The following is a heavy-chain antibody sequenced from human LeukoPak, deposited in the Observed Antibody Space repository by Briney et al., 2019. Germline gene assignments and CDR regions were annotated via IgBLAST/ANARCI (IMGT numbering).Heavy chain of an antibody. CDR2: MKQDGSEK. CDR3: ARDDGMRTVDY. J-gene: IGHJ4*02. D-gene: IGHD1-14*01. V-gene: IGHV3-7*01. Sequence: PGGSLRLSCSASGFTFSSYWMSWVRQAPGKGLEWLANMKQDGSEKYYVDSVKGRFTISRDNAEKSLYLQMNSLRVEDTAVYYCARDDGMRTVDYWGQGTLVTVSS. CDR1: GFTFSSYW.